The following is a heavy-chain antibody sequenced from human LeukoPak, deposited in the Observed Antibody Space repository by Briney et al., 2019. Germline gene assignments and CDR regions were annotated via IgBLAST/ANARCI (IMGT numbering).Heavy chain of an antibody. CDR1: GYAFSNYW. V-gene: IGHV5-51*01. CDR3: ARRSPTDWFDP. J-gene: IGHJ5*02. Sequence: GESLKISCKGSGYAFSNYWIVWVRQMPGKGLEWMGIIYPGDSETRYSPSFQGPVTISADKSIDTAYLQWSSLKASDTAIYYCARRSPTDWFDPWGQGTLVTVSS. CDR2: IYPGDSET.